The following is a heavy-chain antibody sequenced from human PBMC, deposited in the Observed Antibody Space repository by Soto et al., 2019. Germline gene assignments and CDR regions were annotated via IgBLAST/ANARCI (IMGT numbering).Heavy chain of an antibody. CDR3: AKETRPNGYYYYGMDV. CDR1: GFTFSSYG. V-gene: IGHV3-30*18. J-gene: IGHJ6*02. CDR2: ISYDGSNK. Sequence: GGFLRLSCAASGFTFSSYGMHWVRQAPGKGLEWVAVISYDGSNKYYADSVKGRFTISRDNSKNTLYLQMNSLRAEDTAVYYCAKETRPNGYYYYGMDVWGQGTTVTVSS.